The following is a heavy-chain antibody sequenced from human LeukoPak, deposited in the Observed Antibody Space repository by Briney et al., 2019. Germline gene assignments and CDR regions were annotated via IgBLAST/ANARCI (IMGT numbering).Heavy chain of an antibody. CDR3: ARRTYFNL. V-gene: IGHV4-59*08. Sequence: SETLSLTCTVSGGSISNYYWSWVRQPPGKGLEWIGYIYYSGSTTYNPSLKSRVTISVDTSKNQFSLKLNAVTAADTAVYYCARRTYFNLWGRGTLVTVSS. J-gene: IGHJ2*01. CDR1: GGSISNYY. CDR2: IYYSGST.